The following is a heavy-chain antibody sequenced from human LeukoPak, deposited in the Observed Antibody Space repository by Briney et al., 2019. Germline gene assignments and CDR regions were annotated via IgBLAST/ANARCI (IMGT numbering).Heavy chain of an antibody. J-gene: IGHJ1*01. Sequence: GGSLRLSCAASGFTFSSYEMNWVRQAPGKGLEWVSYISSGGSTIYYADSVNGRFTTSRNNAKNSLYLQMTSLRAEDTSVYYCARGYSYGYFQNWGQGTLVTVSS. D-gene: IGHD5-18*01. CDR1: GFTFSSYE. CDR2: ISSGGSTI. V-gene: IGHV3-48*03. CDR3: ARGYSYGYFQN.